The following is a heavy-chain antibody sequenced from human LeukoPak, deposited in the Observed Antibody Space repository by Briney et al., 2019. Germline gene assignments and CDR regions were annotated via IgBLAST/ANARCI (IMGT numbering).Heavy chain of an antibody. CDR2: ISGSGVST. J-gene: IGHJ4*02. V-gene: IGHV3-23*01. CDR3: AKGRYYGSGSYYKSVFDY. Sequence: GGSLRLSCAASGFTFSSYAMSWVRQAPGKGLEWVSAISGSGVSTYYADSVKGRLTISRDNSKNTLFLQMNSLRAEDTAVYYCAKGRYYGSGSYYKSVFDYWGQGTLVTVSS. CDR1: GFTFSSYA. D-gene: IGHD3-10*01.